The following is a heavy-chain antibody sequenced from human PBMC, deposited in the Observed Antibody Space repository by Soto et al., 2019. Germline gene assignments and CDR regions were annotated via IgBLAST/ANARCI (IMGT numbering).Heavy chain of an antibody. D-gene: IGHD2-2*01. Sequence: ASVKVSCKASGYTFTGYYMHWVRQAPGQGLEWMGWINPNSGGTNYAQKFQGWVTMTRDTSISTAYMELSRLRSDDTAVYYCARESGYCSSTSCYLAGAFDIWGQGTMVT. CDR1: GYTFTGYY. V-gene: IGHV1-2*04. J-gene: IGHJ3*02. CDR2: INPNSGGT. CDR3: ARESGYCSSTSCYLAGAFDI.